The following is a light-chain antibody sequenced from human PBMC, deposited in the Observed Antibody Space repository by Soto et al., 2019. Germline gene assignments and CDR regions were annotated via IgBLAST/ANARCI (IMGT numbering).Light chain of an antibody. CDR1: SSDIGGYDY. V-gene: IGLV2-14*01. CDR2: GVT. CDR3: SSYTSSSTLE. J-gene: IGLJ3*02. Sequence: QSALTQPASVSGSPGQSITITCTGTSSDIGGYDYVSWYQHHPGKAPKVIIYGVTNRPSGVSHRFSGSKSANTASLTISGLQAEDEADYYCSSYTSSSTLEFGGGTKLTVL.